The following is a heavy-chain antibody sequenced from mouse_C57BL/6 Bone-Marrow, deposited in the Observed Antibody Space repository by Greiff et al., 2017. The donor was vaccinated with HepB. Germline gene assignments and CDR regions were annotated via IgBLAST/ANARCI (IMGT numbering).Heavy chain of an antibody. CDR2: IWTGGGT. Sequence: VKLVESGPGLVAPSQSLSITCTVSGFSLTSYAISWVRQPPGKGLEWLGVIWTGGGTNYNSALKSRLSISKDNSKSQVFLKMNSLQTDDTARYYCARVLYDGYRYYAMDYWGQGTSVTVSS. D-gene: IGHD2-3*01. J-gene: IGHJ4*01. CDR1: GFSLTSYA. CDR3: ARVLYDGYRYYAMDY. V-gene: IGHV2-9-1*01.